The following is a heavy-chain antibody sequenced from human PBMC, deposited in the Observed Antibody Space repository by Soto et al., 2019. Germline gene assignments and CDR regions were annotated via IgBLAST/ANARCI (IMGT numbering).Heavy chain of an antibody. CDR1: GFIVSNAW. CDR3: TTAAQRALTEDDAGS. D-gene: IGHD2-21*02. V-gene: IGHV3-15*07. CDR2: IKSKSDGGTT. Sequence: EVQLVESGGGLVKPGGSLRLSCTVSGFIVSNAWMNWVRQAPGKGLEWVGRIKSKSDGGTTDYAAPVQGRFTISLEDSKNMLYLQMEILRTEDTAVYYGTTAAQRALTEDDAGSWGKGTLVTVSS. J-gene: IGHJ5*02.